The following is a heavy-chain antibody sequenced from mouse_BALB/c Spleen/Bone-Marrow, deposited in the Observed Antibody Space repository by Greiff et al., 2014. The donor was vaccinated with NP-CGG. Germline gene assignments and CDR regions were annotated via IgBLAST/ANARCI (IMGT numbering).Heavy chain of an antibody. J-gene: IGHJ1*01. CDR1: GFTLSSYA. CDR2: ISSGGSYT. V-gene: IGHV5-9-4*01. CDR3: ARDGNWYFDV. D-gene: IGHD1-1*02. Sequence: DVQLVESGGGLVKPGGSLKLSCAASGFTLSSYAMSWVRQSPEKRLEWVAEISSGGSYTYYPDTVTGRFTISRDNAKNTLYLEMSSLRSEDTAMYYCARDGNWYFDVWGAGTTVTVSS.